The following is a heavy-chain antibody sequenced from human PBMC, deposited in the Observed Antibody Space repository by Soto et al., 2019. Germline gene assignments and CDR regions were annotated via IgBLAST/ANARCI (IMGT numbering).Heavy chain of an antibody. D-gene: IGHD1-26*01. CDR3: ARGISGSYYPYYFDY. CDR2: IYYSGST. J-gene: IGHJ4*02. V-gene: IGHV4-39*07. CDR1: GGSISSSSYY. Sequence: SETLSLTCTVSGGSISSSSYYWGWIRQPPGKGLEWIGSIYYSGSTYYNPSLKSRVTISVDTSKNQFSLKLSSVTAADTAVYYCARGISGSYYPYYFDYWGQGTLVTVSS.